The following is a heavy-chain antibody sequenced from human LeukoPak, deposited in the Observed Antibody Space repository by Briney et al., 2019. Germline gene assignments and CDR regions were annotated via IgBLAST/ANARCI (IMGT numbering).Heavy chain of an antibody. Sequence: ASVKVSCKASGYTFTSYAMNWVRQATGQGLEWMGWMNPSSGNTGYAQKFQGRVTMTRNTSISTAYMELSSLRSEDTAVYYCARGIAAAETLWGQGTLVTVSS. CDR2: MNPSSGNT. V-gene: IGHV1-8*02. J-gene: IGHJ4*02. CDR3: ARGIAAAETL. CDR1: GYTFTSYA. D-gene: IGHD6-13*01.